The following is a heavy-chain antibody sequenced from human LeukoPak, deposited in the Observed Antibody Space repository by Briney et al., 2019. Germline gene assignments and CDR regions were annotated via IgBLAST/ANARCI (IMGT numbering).Heavy chain of an antibody. CDR3: ARDTASHGYYYYMDV. J-gene: IGHJ6*03. Sequence: GGSLRLSCAASGFTFSSYEMNWVRQAPGKGLEWVSYISSSGSTIYYADPVKGRFTISRDNAKNSLYLQMNSLRAEDTAVYYCARDTASHGYYYYMDVWGKGTTVTISS. CDR1: GFTFSSYE. CDR2: ISSSGSTI. D-gene: IGHD5-18*01. V-gene: IGHV3-48*03.